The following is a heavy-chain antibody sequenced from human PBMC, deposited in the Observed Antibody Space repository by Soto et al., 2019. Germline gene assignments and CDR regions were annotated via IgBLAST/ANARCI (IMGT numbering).Heavy chain of an antibody. CDR1: GGSIISYY. J-gene: IGHJ4*02. V-gene: IGHV4-4*07. CDR3: ARDISSSRNY. Sequence: SETLSLTCTVSGGSIISYYCSCIRQPAGKGLEWIGRIYTSGSTNYNPSLKSRVTMSVDTSKNQFSLKLSSATAADTAVYYCARDISSSRNYWGQGTLVTVSS. D-gene: IGHD6-13*01. CDR2: IYTSGST.